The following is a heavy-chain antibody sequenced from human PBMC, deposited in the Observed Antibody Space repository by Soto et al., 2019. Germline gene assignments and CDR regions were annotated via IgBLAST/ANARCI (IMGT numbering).Heavy chain of an antibody. CDR1: GYTFTSHD. CDR3: ARDLGAYSSSWYFDY. CDR2: ISPYNGNT. V-gene: IGHV1-18*01. J-gene: IGHJ4*02. D-gene: IGHD6-13*01. Sequence: QVQLVQSGAEVKKPGASVRISCKASGYTFTSHDISWVRQAPGQGLEWMGWISPYNGNTNSAQRVQGRVTMTTDTSTSAAYMELRSLRSDDTAVYYCARDLGAYSSSWYFDYWGQGTLVTVSS.